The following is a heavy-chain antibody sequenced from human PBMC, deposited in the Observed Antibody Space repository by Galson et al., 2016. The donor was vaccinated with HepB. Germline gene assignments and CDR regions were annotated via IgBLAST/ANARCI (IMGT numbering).Heavy chain of an antibody. Sequence: SLSLSCAASGFTFSSYAMNWVRQTPGKGLEWVSGIIASGSSTYYADPVKGRFTISRDNSKDTLYLQMNSLRAEDTAVYYCARTTVSYYDYWGQGTLVTVSS. V-gene: IGHV3-23*01. J-gene: IGHJ4*02. CDR1: GFTFSSYA. CDR3: ARTTVSYYDY. D-gene: IGHD4-17*01. CDR2: IIASGSST.